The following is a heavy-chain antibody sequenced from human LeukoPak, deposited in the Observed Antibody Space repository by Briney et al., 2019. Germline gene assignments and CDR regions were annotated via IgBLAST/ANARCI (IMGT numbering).Heavy chain of an antibody. CDR2: ISSSSSYI. CDR3: ARGFYGDYVYRDAFDI. Sequence: GGSLRLSCAASGFTFSSYSMNWVRQAPGKGLEWVPSISSSSSYIYYADSVKGRFTISRDNAKNSLYLQMNSLRAEDTAVYYCARGFYGDYVYRDAFDIWGQGTMVTVSS. V-gene: IGHV3-21*01. J-gene: IGHJ3*02. D-gene: IGHD4-17*01. CDR1: GFTFSSYS.